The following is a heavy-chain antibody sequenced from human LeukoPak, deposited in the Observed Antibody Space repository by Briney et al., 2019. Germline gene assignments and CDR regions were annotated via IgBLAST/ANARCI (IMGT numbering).Heavy chain of an antibody. J-gene: IGHJ6*03. CDR2: LYYSGST. CDR1: GGSISSRGYY. D-gene: IGHD2-15*01. V-gene: IGHV4-39*01. CDR3: ALSNYYYYMDV. Sequence: SQTLSLTCTVSGGSISSRGYYWGWIRQPPGKGLEWIGNLYYSGSTYYNPSLKSRVTISVDTSKNQFSLKLSSVTAADTAVYYCALSNYYYYMDVWGKGTTVTVSS.